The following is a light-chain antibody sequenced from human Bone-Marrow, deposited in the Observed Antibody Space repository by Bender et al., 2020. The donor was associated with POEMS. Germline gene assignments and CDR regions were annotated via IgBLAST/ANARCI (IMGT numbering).Light chain of an antibody. CDR2: EDL. J-gene: IGLJ2*01. CDR1: SSDVGGYNY. V-gene: IGLV2-14*01. CDR3: LSYTDDNTLV. Sequence: QSALTQPASVSGSPGQSITISCTGTSSDVGGYNYASWYQQHPGKAPKLMIYEDLKRPSGVSSRFSGSKSGNTASLIISALQVEDEADYYCLSYTDDNTLVFGGRTKVTVL.